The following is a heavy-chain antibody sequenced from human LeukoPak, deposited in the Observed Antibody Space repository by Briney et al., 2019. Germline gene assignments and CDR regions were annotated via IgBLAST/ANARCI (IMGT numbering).Heavy chain of an antibody. CDR3: ARPGDSTPRSNWFDP. Sequence: SETLSLTCTVSGGSISSYYWSWIRQPPGKGLEWIGYIYYSGSTSYNPSLKSRVTISLDTSKNQFSLKLSSVTAADTAVYYCARPGDSTPRSNWFDPWGQGTLVPVSS. V-gene: IGHV4-59*12. J-gene: IGHJ5*02. CDR2: IYYSGST. D-gene: IGHD6-13*01. CDR1: GGSISSYY.